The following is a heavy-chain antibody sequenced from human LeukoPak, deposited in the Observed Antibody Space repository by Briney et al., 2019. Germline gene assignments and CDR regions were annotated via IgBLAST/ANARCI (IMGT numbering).Heavy chain of an antibody. CDR1: GGSISRSSDY. CDR3: ARRTGSSSSRWFDP. D-gene: IGHD6-6*01. CDR2: IYYSGST. V-gene: IGHV4-39*01. J-gene: IGHJ5*02. Sequence: SETLSLTCTVSGGSISRSSDYWGWIRQPPGKGLEWIANIYYSGSTFYNPSLKSRVTISVDTSKNQFSLKLSSVTAADTAVYYCARRTGSSSSRWFDPWGKGPLVTVSS.